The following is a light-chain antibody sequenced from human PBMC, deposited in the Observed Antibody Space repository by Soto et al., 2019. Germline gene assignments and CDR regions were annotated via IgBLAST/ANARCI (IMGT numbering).Light chain of an antibody. J-gene: IGLJ1*01. CDR2: VGTGGIVG. CDR1: SGYSNYK. CDR3: GADHGSGSNFAYV. Sequence: QAMVTQPPSASASLGASVTLTCTLSSGYSNYKVDWYQQRPGKGPRFVMRVGTGGIVGSKGDGIPDRFSVLGSGLNRYLTIKNIQEEDESDYHCGADHGSGSNFAYVFGTGTKLTVL. V-gene: IGLV9-49*01.